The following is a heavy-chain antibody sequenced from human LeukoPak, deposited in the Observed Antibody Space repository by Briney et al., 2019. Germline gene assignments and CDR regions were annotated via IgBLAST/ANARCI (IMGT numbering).Heavy chain of an antibody. CDR3: ARGAYSGSHFDY. V-gene: IGHV1-69*05. D-gene: IGHD1-26*01. J-gene: IGHJ4*02. Sequence: SVKVSCKASGGTFSSYAISWVRQAPGQGLEWMVGIIPIFGTANYAQKFQGRVTITTDESTSTAYMELSSLRSEDTAVYYCARGAYSGSHFDYWGQGTLVTVSS. CDR1: GGTFSSYA. CDR2: IIPIFGTA.